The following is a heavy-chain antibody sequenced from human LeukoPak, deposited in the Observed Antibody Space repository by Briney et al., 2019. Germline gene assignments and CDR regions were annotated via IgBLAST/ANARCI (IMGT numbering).Heavy chain of an antibody. Sequence: SETLSLTCTVSGASISSSTYYWGWIRQPPGKGLEWIGSNTNYNPSLKSRVTISVDTSENQFSLKLSSVTAADTAVYYCARAGRGIDWFDPWGQGTLVTVSS. CDR1: GASISSSTYY. CDR3: ARAGRGIDWFDP. CDR2: NT. V-gene: IGHV4-39*07. J-gene: IGHJ5*02. D-gene: IGHD3-16*01.